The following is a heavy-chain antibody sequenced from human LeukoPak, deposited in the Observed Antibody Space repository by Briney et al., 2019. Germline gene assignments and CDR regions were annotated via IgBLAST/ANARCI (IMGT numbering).Heavy chain of an antibody. V-gene: IGHV4-59*08. CDR3: ARHGTISSESYFDY. CDR1: GGSVSSYY. Sequence: SETLSLTCSVSGGSVSSYYWSWIRQSPGKGLEWIGHIHNSGRTNYNPSLKSRVTGFVDTSKNQVSLRLSSVTAADTAVYYCARHGTISSESYFDYWGQGALVTVSS. CDR2: IHNSGRT. D-gene: IGHD1-14*01. J-gene: IGHJ4*02.